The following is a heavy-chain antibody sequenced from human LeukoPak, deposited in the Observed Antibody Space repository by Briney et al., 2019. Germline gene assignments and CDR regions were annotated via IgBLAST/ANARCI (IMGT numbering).Heavy chain of an antibody. D-gene: IGHD4-17*01. CDR3: AKDTDYCDY. Sequence: PGRSLRLSCAASGFTFSSYGMHWVRQAPGKGLEWVAVISYDGSNKYYADSVKGRFTISRDNSKNTLYLQMNSLRAEDTAVYYCAKDTDYCDYWGQGTLVTVSS. V-gene: IGHV3-30*18. CDR1: GFTFSSYG. CDR2: ISYDGSNK. J-gene: IGHJ4*02.